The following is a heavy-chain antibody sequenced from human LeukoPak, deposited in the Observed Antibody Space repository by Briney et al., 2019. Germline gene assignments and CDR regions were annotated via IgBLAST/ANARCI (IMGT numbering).Heavy chain of an antibody. CDR3: AKAYSTSLYADAFQL. V-gene: IGHV3-23*01. D-gene: IGHD6-13*01. CDR1: GITSRFYT. Sequence: GGSLRLSCPGSGITSRFYTMTWVGQAPGKGLERVSGITGDASVTYDADSVKGRFNISRDNSKNTLYLQLNSLRVEDTAVYYCAKAYSTSLYADAFQLWSQGTMVTVSP. CDR2: ITGDASVT. J-gene: IGHJ3*01.